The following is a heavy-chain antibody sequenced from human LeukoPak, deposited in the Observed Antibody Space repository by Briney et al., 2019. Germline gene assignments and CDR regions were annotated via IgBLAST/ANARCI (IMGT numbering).Heavy chain of an antibody. J-gene: IGHJ4*02. D-gene: IGHD3-10*01. CDR1: GYTFTSYG. V-gene: IGHV1-8*02. CDR3: ARAGRITMVRGVIIMGY. CDR2: MNPNSGNT. Sequence: ASVKVSCKASGYTFTSYGISWVRQAPGQGLEWMGWMNPNSGNTGYAQKFQGRVTMTRNTSISTAYMELSSLRSEDTAVYYCARAGRITMVRGVIIMGYWGQGTLVTVSS.